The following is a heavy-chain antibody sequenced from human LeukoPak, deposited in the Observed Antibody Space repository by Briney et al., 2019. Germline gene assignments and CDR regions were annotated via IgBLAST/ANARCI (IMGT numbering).Heavy chain of an antibody. CDR3: AKATPYSGSHTVDY. V-gene: IGHV3-30*18. D-gene: IGHD1-26*01. CDR1: GFTFSSYG. CDR2: ISYDGSNK. Sequence: PGGSLRLSCAASGFTFSSYGMHWVRQAPGKGLEWVAVISYDGSNKYYADSVKGRFTISRDNSKNTLYLQMNSLRAEDTAVYYCAKATPYSGSHTVDYWGQGTLVTVSS. J-gene: IGHJ4*02.